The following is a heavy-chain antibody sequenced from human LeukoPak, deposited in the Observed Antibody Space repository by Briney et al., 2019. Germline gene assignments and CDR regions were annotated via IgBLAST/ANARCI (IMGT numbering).Heavy chain of an antibody. CDR3: ARDSVQLWSHDY. J-gene: IGHJ4*02. D-gene: IGHD5-18*01. V-gene: IGHV3-21*01. CDR1: GFTFSSYS. CDR2: ISSSSSYI. Sequence: GGSLRLSCAASGFTFSSYSMNWVRQAPGKGLEWVSSISSSSSYIYYADSVKGRFTISRDNAKNSLYLQMNSLRAEDTAVYYCARDSVQLWSHDYWGQGTLVTGSS.